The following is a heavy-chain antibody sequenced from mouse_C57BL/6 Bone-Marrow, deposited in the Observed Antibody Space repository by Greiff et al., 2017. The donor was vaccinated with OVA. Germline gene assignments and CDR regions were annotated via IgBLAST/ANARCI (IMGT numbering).Heavy chain of an antibody. CDR2: ISNCAYCT. Sequence: EVKLMESGGGLVQPGGSLKLSCAASGFTFSDYAMAWVRQAPKKGLEWVAFISNCAYCTYYPATVTGRFTISRENAKNTLYLEMSSLRSEDTAMYYCARGGYDYFDYWGQGTTLTVSS. D-gene: IGHD2-2*01. CDR3: ARGGYDYFDY. CDR1: GFTFSDYA. V-gene: IGHV5-15*01. J-gene: IGHJ2*01.